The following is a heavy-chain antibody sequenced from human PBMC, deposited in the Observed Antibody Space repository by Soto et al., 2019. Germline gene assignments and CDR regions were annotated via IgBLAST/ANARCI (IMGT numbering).Heavy chain of an antibody. J-gene: IGHJ4*02. V-gene: IGHV3-23*01. Sequence: GESLRLSCAASGFTFSNYGVSWVRQAPGKGLEWVSGLSGSGSSTYYADSVKGRFTISRDNSKNTLYLRMNSLRAEDTAVYYCAKHLNWDYFDYRGQGTLVTVSS. D-gene: IGHD7-27*01. CDR3: AKHLNWDYFDY. CDR2: LSGSGSST. CDR1: GFTFSNYG.